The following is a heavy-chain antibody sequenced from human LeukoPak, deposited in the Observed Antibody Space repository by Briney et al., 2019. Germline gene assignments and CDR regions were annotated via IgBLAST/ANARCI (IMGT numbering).Heavy chain of an antibody. V-gene: IGHV3-23*01. J-gene: IGHJ4*02. CDR3: AGRPSGEGLAPLDY. Sequence: QPGGSLRLSCAASGFTFSSYSMNWVRQAPGKGLECVSIISGSGAATYYTDSVTGRFTISRDNSKNTLFLQMNSLRAEDTAVYYCAGRPSGEGLAPLDYWGQGALVAVSS. CDR1: GFTFSSYS. CDR2: ISGSGAAT. D-gene: IGHD1-14*01.